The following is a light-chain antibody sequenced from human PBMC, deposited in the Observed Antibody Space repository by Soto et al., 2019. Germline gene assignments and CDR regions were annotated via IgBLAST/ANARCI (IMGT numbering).Light chain of an antibody. CDR1: SSDVGGYNY. CDR3: SSYTSSRSVI. J-gene: IGLJ2*01. Sequence: QSALTQPASVSGSPGQSITISCTGTSSDVGGYNYVSWYQQHPGKAPKVIIYDVTNRHSGVSNRFSGSKSGNTASLTISGLQTEDEDDYYCSSYTSSRSVIFGGGTKLTVL. V-gene: IGLV2-14*01. CDR2: DVT.